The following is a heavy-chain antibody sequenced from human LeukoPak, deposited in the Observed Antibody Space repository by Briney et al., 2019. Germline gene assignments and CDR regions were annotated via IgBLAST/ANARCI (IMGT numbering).Heavy chain of an antibody. Sequence: GGSLRLSCAASGFTVSSNYMGWVRQAPGKGPEWVSVIYSGGSTYYADSVKGRFTISRDNSKKTLYLQMNSLRVEDTAVCNCATDLLGRLDAFDIWGQGTMVSVSS. CDR2: IYSGGST. J-gene: IGHJ3*02. CDR3: ATDLLGRLDAFDI. V-gene: IGHV3-53*01. D-gene: IGHD3-3*01. CDR1: GFTVSSNY.